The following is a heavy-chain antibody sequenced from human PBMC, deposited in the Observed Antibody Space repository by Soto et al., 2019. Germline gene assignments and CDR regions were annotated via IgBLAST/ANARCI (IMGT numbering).Heavy chain of an antibody. V-gene: IGHV5-51*01. CDR2: TYPGDSNT. D-gene: IGHD3-3*01. J-gene: IGHJ6*02. CDR1: GYSFTSYW. CDR3: ARHAYDFWSGHPNPRYSYGMDV. Sequence: GESLKISCKGSGYSFTSYWIGWVRQMPWKGLEWMGITYPGDSNTRYSPSLQGQVTISVDKSISTAYLQWSSLKATDTAMYYCARHAYDFWSGHPNPRYSYGMDVLGQGTTGIVS.